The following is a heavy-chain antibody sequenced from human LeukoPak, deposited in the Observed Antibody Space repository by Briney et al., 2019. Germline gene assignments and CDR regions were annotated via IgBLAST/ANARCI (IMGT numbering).Heavy chain of an antibody. Sequence: GASVKVSCKASGYTFTSYGISWVRQAPGQGLEWMGWISPYNGNTNYAQKLQGRVTMTTDTSTSTAYMKLRSLRSDDTAVYYCARDLRDYDFWSGYYSPSLDYWGQGTLVTVSS. CDR1: GYTFTSYG. V-gene: IGHV1-18*01. D-gene: IGHD3-3*01. CDR2: ISPYNGNT. J-gene: IGHJ4*02. CDR3: ARDLRDYDFWSGYYSPSLDY.